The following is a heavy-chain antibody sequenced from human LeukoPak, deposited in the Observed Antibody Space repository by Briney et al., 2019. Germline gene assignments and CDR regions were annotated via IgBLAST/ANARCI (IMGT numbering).Heavy chain of an antibody. D-gene: IGHD4-23*01. CDR3: VKYTGNSILVRFDY. V-gene: IGHV3-23*01. CDR2: ISGSGSGT. CDR1: GFTFSSYA. J-gene: IGHJ4*02. Sequence: GGSLRLSCAASGFTFSSYAMTWVRQAPGKGLELDSGISGSGSGTYYADSVKGRFTISRDNSKTTLYLQMNSLRAEDTALYYCVKYTGNSILVRFDYWGQGTLVTVSS.